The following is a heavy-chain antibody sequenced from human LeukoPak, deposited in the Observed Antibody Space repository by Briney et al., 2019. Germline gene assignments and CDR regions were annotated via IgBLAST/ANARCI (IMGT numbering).Heavy chain of an antibody. CDR3: ARLILGATKYFDC. J-gene: IGHJ4*02. V-gene: IGHV1-18*01. CDR2: INAYNGNT. CDR1: GYTFTSYG. Sequence: ASVKVSCKASGYTFTSYGISWVRQAPGQGLEWMGWINAYNGNTNYAQKLQGRVTMTTDTSTSKAYMELRSLRSDDTAVYYCARLILGATKYFDCWGQGTLVTVS. D-gene: IGHD1-26*01.